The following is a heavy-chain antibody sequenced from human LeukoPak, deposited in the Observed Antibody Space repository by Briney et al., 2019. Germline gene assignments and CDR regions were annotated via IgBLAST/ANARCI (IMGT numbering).Heavy chain of an antibody. D-gene: IGHD3-10*01. CDR3: VKDGSGSYYTYYFDY. J-gene: IGHJ4*02. Sequence: GGSLRLSCSASGFTFSRYAMHWVRQALEKGLEYVSAISSNGGSTYYADSVKGRFTISRDNSKNTLYPQMSSLRAEDTAVYYCVKDGSGSYYTYYFDYWGQGTLVTVSS. CDR2: ISSNGGST. CDR1: GFTFSRYA. V-gene: IGHV3-64D*06.